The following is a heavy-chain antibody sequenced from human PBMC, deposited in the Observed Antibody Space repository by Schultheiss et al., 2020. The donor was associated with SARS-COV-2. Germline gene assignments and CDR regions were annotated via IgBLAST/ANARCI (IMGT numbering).Heavy chain of an antibody. Sequence: GSLRLSCAASGFTFSSYAMHWVRQAPGKGLEWVAVISYDGSNKYYADSVKGRFTISRDNSKNTLYLQMNSLRAEDTAVYYCASGLYDFWSGYYFDYWGQGTLVTVSS. J-gene: IGHJ4*02. CDR3: ASGLYDFWSGYYFDY. D-gene: IGHD3-3*01. CDR2: ISYDGSNK. V-gene: IGHV3-30*04. CDR1: GFTFSSYA.